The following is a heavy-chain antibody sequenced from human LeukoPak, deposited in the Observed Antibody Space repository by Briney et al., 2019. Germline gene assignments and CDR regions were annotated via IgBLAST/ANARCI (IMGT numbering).Heavy chain of an antibody. CDR2: IIPIFGTA. CDR3: AREPRQSSLTKGGFDY. D-gene: IGHD6-13*01. Sequence: SVKVSCKASGGTISSYAISWVRQAPGQGLEWMGGIIPIFGTANYAQKFQGRVTITADESTSTAYMELSSLRSEDTAVYYCAREPRQSSLTKGGFDYWGQGTLVTVSS. V-gene: IGHV1-69*13. CDR1: GGTISSYA. J-gene: IGHJ4*02.